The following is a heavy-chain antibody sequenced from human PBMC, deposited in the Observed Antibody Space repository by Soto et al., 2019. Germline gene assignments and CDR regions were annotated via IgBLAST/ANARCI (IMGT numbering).Heavy chain of an antibody. CDR1: GFTFSRSW. CDR3: ARDFDL. CDR2: INQDGSDK. V-gene: IGHV3-7*01. Sequence: QPGGSLRLSCAASGFTFSRSWMNWVRQAPGKGLEWMANINQDGSDKYYVDSVRGRFTISRDNAENSLYLHMNSLRAEDTAVYYCARDFDLWGQGTMVTVSS. J-gene: IGHJ3*01.